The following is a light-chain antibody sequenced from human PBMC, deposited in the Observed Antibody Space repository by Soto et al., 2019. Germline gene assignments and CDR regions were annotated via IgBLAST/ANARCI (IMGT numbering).Light chain of an antibody. J-gene: IGKJ2*01. V-gene: IGKV1-39*01. Sequence: DIQMTQSPSSLSASVGDRVTITCRTSQSISSYLNWYQQKPGKAPKFLIYAASSLQSGVPSRFSGSGSRTDFTLTISSLQPEDFATYYCQQSYSTPYTFGQGTKLEIK. CDR2: AAS. CDR1: QSISSY. CDR3: QQSYSTPYT.